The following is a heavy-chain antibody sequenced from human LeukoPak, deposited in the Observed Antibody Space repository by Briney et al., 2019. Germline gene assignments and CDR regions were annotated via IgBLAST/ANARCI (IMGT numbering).Heavy chain of an antibody. CDR1: GGSISRYY. Sequence: SETLSLTCTVSGGSISRYYWSWIRQPPGKGLEWIGYIYYSGSTNYNPSLKSRVTISVDTSKNQFPLKLSSVTAADTAVYYCARGRRGTIFGVVTSNGYLYYYYYMDVWGKGTTVTVSS. D-gene: IGHD3-3*01. V-gene: IGHV4-59*01. CDR2: IYYSGST. J-gene: IGHJ6*03. CDR3: ARGRRGTIFGVVTSNGYLYYYYYMDV.